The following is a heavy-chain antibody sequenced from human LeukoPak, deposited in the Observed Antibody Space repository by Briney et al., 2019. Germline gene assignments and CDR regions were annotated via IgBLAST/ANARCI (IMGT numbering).Heavy chain of an antibody. J-gene: IGHJ4*02. V-gene: IGHV3-23*01. CDR3: ANLYAGITYDFWSGYYPRFDY. CDR2: ISGSGGST. Sequence: GGSLRLSCAVSGFTFSSHAMSWVRQAPGKGLEWVSAISGSGGSTYYADSVKGRFTISRDNSKNTLYLQMNSLRAEDTAVYYCANLYAGITYDFWSGYYPRFDYWGQGTLVTVSS. CDR1: GFTFSSHA. D-gene: IGHD3-3*01.